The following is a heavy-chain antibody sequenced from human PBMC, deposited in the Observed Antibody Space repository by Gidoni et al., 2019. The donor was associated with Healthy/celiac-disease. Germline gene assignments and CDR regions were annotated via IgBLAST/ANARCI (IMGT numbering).Heavy chain of an antibody. CDR1: GFTFDDYA. Sequence: EVQLVESGGGLVQPGRSLRLSCAASGFTFDDYAMHWVRQAPGKGLEWVSGISWNSGSIGYADSVKGRFTISRDNAKNSLYLQMNSLRAEDTALYYCAKDRGGTYSSGRADYWGQGTLVTVS. D-gene: IGHD6-19*01. CDR2: ISWNSGSI. V-gene: IGHV3-9*01. J-gene: IGHJ4*02. CDR3: AKDRGGTYSSGRADY.